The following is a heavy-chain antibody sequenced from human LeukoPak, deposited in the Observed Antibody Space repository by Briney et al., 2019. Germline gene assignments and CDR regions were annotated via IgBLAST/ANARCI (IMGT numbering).Heavy chain of an antibody. Sequence: GASVTVSCKASGYTFTSYGISWVRQAPGQGLEWMGWISAYNGNANYAQKLQGRVTMTTDTSTSTAYMELRSLRSDDTAVYSCARVRYYDISGDAFDIWGQGTMVTVSS. D-gene: IGHD3-9*01. CDR1: GYTFTSYG. CDR3: ARVRYYDISGDAFDI. V-gene: IGHV1-18*01. CDR2: ISAYNGNA. J-gene: IGHJ3*02.